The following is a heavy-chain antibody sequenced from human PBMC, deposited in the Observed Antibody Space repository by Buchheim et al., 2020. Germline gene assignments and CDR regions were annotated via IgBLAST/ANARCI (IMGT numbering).Heavy chain of an antibody. J-gene: IGHJ4*02. Sequence: QVQLQQWGAGLLKPSETLSLTCTVYGGSFSGYYWSWIRQPPGKGLEWIGEINHSGSTNYNPSLKSRVTISVYTSKNQSSLKLSSVTAADTAVYYCARGRLYSSGWFDYWGQGTL. V-gene: IGHV4-34*01. D-gene: IGHD6-19*01. CDR3: ARGRLYSSGWFDY. CDR2: INHSGST. CDR1: GGSFSGYY.